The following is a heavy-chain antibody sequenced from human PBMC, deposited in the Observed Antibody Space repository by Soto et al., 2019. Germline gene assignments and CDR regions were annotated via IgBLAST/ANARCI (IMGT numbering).Heavy chain of an antibody. J-gene: IGHJ4*02. D-gene: IGHD3-10*01. CDR1: GYTFTSYG. CDR2: ISAYNGNT. V-gene: IGHV1-18*01. CDR3: ARVPDSGSYLDY. Sequence: ASVKVSCKASGYTFTSYGISWVLQAPGQGLEWMGWISAYNGNTNYAQKLQGRVTMTTDTSTSTAYMELRSLRSDDTAVYYCARVPDSGSYLDYWGQGTLVTVSS.